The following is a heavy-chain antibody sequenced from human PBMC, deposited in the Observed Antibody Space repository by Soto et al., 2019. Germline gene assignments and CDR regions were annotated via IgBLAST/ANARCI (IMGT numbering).Heavy chain of an antibody. CDR1: GGSMRNCY. CDR3: ARGYSPTLRAPGARVNWFDP. J-gene: IGHJ5*02. Sequence: PETLCVTWSGSGGSMRNCYWSWSRHPPGKGLEWIGYIYYIGSTNYNPSLKSRVTMSIDTARNKISLNLTSVAAADTAVYYGARGYSPTLRAPGARVNWFDPWGQGPLVTVS. V-gene: IGHV4-59*01. CDR2: IYYIGST. D-gene: IGHD1-1*01.